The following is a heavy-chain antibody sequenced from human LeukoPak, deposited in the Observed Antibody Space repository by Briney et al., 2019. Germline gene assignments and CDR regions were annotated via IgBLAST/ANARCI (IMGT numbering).Heavy chain of an antibody. CDR3: AKDLDVWSSSGYPDRDY. V-gene: IGHV3-23*01. J-gene: IGHJ4*02. CDR2: ISGSGGST. Sequence: PGGSLRLSCAASGFTFSSYAMSWVRQAPGKGLEWVSAISGSGGSTYYADSVKGRFTISRDNSKNTLYLQMNSLRAEDTAVYYCAKDLDVWSSSGYPDRDYWGQGTLVTVSS. D-gene: IGHD3-22*01. CDR1: GFTFSSYA.